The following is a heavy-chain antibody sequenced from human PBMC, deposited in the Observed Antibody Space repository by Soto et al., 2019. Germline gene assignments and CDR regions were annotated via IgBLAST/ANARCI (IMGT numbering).Heavy chain of an antibody. V-gene: IGHV1-58*01. CDR3: ARDTAHNWDWPDLQYYYGMDV. CDR1: GFTFTSSA. J-gene: IGHJ6*02. Sequence: GASVKVSCKASGFTFTSSAVQWVRQARGQRLEWIGWIVAGSGNTNYAQKFQERVTITTDESTSTAYMELSSLRSEDTAVYYCARDTAHNWDWPDLQYYYGMDVWGQGTTVTVSS. D-gene: IGHD1-1*01. CDR2: IVAGSGNT.